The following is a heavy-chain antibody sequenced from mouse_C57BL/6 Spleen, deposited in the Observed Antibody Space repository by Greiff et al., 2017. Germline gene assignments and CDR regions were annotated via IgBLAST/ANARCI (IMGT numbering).Heavy chain of an antibody. CDR2: ISYDGSN. CDR3: AREVYYYGSSYDYYAMDY. D-gene: IGHD1-1*01. V-gene: IGHV3-6*01. J-gene: IGHJ4*01. CDR1: GYSITSGYY. Sequence: EVKLVESGPGLVKPSQSLSLTCSVTGYSITSGYYWNWIRQFPGNKLEWMGYISYDGSNNYNPSLKNRISITRDTSKNQFFLKLNSVTTEDTATYYCAREVYYYGSSYDYYAMDYWGQGTSVTVSS.